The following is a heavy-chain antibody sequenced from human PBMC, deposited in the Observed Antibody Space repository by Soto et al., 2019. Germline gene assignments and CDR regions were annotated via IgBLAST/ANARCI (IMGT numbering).Heavy chain of an antibody. D-gene: IGHD3-9*01. CDR2: INHSGGT. J-gene: IGHJ4*02. V-gene: IGHV4-34*02. CDR1: GGSFSGYY. CDR3: ARGDWASRFHY. Sequence: QVQLQQWGAGLLKPSETLSLTCAVYGGSFSGYYWSWIRQPPGKGLEWIGEINHSGGTNYDPSLKSRVTISVDASKNPFSLKLSSVTAADTAVYYCARGDWASRFHYWGPGTLVTVSS.